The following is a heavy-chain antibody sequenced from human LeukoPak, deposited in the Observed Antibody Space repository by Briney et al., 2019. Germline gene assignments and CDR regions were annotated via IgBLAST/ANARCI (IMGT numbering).Heavy chain of an antibody. J-gene: IGHJ4*02. Sequence: LRLSCAASGFTFSSYSMSWIRQHPGKGLEWIGYIYYSGSTYYNPSLKSRVTISLDTSKNQFSLKLSSVTAADTAVYYCARGGYSNGWVDYWGQGTLVTVSS. CDR2: IYYSGST. CDR3: ARGGYSNGWVDY. V-gene: IGHV4-31*02. CDR1: GFTFSSYS. D-gene: IGHD5-18*01.